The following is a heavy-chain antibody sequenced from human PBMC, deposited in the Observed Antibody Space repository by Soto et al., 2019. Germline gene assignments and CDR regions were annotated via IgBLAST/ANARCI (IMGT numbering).Heavy chain of an antibody. CDR1: GFTFSSHS. V-gene: IGHV3-48*02. Sequence: GGSLRLSCAASGFTFSSHSMNWVRQAPGKGLEWLSYISSSSSTVYYADSVKGRFTISRDNAKNSLYLQMNSLRDEDTAVYYCAIEGALATYGMAVWGQGTTVTVSS. J-gene: IGHJ6*02. CDR2: ISSSSSTV. D-gene: IGHD1-26*01. CDR3: AIEGALATYGMAV.